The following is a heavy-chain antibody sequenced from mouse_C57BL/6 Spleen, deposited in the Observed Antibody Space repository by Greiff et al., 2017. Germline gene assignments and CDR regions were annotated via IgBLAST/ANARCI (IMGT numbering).Heavy chain of an antibody. Sequence: EVQLMQSGGDLVTPGGSLKLSCAASGFTFSSYGMSWVRQTPDQRLEWVATISSGGSYTDYPDSVKGRFTISRDTAKNTLYLQLSSLKSEDTAMYYSARHGDYDDGDWYVDVWGTGTTVTVSS. D-gene: IGHD2-4*01. CDR2: ISSGGSYT. CDR1: GFTFSSYG. J-gene: IGHJ1*03. V-gene: IGHV5-6*01. CDR3: ARHGDYDDGDWYVDV.